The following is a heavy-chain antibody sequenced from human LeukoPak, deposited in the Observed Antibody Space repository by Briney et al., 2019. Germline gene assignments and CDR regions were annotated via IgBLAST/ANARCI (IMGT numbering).Heavy chain of an antibody. CDR1: GGSISGYD. CDR3: AGEVAGTGGFDY. D-gene: IGHD6-19*01. V-gene: IGHV4-4*07. Sequence: SETLSLTCTVSGGSISGYDWSWIRQPAGKGLEWIGRIYTSGSTNYNPSLKSQVTMSVDTSKNQFSLKLSSVTAADTAVYYCAGEVAGTGGFDYWGQGTLVTVSS. J-gene: IGHJ4*02. CDR2: IYTSGST.